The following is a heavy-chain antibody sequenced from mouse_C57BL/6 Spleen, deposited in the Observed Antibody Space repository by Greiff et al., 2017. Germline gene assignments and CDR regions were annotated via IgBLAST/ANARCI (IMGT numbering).Heavy chain of an antibody. CDR3: ARHGNFYFDY. CDR2: INYDGSST. V-gene: IGHV5-16*01. J-gene: IGHJ2*01. D-gene: IGHD2-1*01. CDR1: GFTFSDYY. Sequence: EVKLMESEGGLVQPGSSMKLSCTASGFTFSDYYMAWVRQVPEKGLEWVANINYDGSSTYYLDSLKSRFIISRDNAKNILYLQMSSLKSEDTATYYCARHGNFYFDYWGQGTTLTVSS.